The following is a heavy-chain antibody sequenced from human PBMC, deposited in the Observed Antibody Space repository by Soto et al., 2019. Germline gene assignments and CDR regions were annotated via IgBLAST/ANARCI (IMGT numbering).Heavy chain of an antibody. Sequence: QVQLQESGPGLVKPSQTLSLTCTVSGGSISSGDYCWSWISQHPRKGLEWIGYIYYSGSTYDNPSLKSRVTISVDTAKNQFSLKLSSVTAADTAVYYCARWWSGSRQGFDPWGQGTLVTVSS. CDR1: GGSISSGDYC. D-gene: IGHD3-3*01. CDR2: IYYSGST. CDR3: ARWWSGSRQGFDP. V-gene: IGHV4-31*03. J-gene: IGHJ5*02.